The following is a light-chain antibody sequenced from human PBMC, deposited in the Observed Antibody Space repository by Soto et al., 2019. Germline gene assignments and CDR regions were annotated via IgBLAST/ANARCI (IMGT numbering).Light chain of an antibody. CDR3: QQANSFPPT. V-gene: IGKV1-12*01. CDR1: QGISTW. Sequence: DIQMTQSPSSVSASVGDRVTIACRASQGISTWLAWYQQKPGKVPKLLVYAASSLQSGVPSRFSGSGAGTDFTLTINSLQPEDVATYFCQQANSFPPTFGGGTKVEIK. J-gene: IGKJ4*01. CDR2: AAS.